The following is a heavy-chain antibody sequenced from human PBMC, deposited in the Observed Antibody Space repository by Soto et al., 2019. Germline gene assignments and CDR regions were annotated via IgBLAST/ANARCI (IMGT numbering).Heavy chain of an antibody. J-gene: IGHJ4*02. V-gene: IGHV3-30*18. CDR3: AKDRGSSSWYFDY. D-gene: IGHD6-13*01. CDR1: GFTFSSYG. Sequence: GESLKISCAASGFTFSSYGMHWVRQAPGKGLEWVAVISYDGSNKYYADSVKGRFTISRDNSKNTLYLQMNSLRAEDTAVYYCAKDRGSSSWYFDYWGQGTLVTVSS. CDR2: ISYDGSNK.